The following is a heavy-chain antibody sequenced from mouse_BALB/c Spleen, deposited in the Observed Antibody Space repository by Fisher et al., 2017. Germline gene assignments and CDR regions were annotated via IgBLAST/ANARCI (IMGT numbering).Heavy chain of an antibody. J-gene: IGHJ1*01. D-gene: IGHD3-3*01. V-gene: IGHV1-26*01. CDR3: ARGDYFDV. Sequence: KFKGKATLTVDKSSSTAYMELRSLTSEDSAVYYCARGDYFDVWGAGTTVTVSS.